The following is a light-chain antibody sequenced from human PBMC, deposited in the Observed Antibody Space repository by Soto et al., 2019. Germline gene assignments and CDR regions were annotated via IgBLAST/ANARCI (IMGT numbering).Light chain of an antibody. Sequence: DIQMTQSPSTLSASVGDRVTITCRASQSISSWLAWYQQKPGKAPKLLIYKASSLESGVPSRFSGRGSGTEFTLTISSLEPDDFATYYCQQYKSYPTFGGGTKVEIK. V-gene: IGKV1-5*03. CDR3: QQYKSYPT. CDR2: KAS. CDR1: QSISSW. J-gene: IGKJ4*01.